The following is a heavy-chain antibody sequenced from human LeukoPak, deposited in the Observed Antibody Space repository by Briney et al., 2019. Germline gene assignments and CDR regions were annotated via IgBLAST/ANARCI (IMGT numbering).Heavy chain of an antibody. J-gene: IGHJ4*02. V-gene: IGHV1-2*02. CDR2: INPKNGGT. CDR3: ARPRYVRSPTCADF. CDR1: GYTFTDFY. Sequence: GASVKVSCKASGYTFTDFYVHWVRQAPGQGLEWMGWINPKNGGTNYKEKFQGRVTMTRDTSISTVYMELSGLRPDDTAVYYCARPRYVRSPTCADFWGQGTLVTVSS. D-gene: IGHD3-9*01.